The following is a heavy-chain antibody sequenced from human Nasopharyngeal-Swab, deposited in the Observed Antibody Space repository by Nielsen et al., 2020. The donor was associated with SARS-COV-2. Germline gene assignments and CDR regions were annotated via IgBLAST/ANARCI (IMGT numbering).Heavy chain of an antibody. CDR1: GFTFSSYW. CDR2: INSDGSST. Sequence: GESLKISCAASGFTFSSYWMNWVRQAPGKGLVWVSRINSDGSSTSYADSVKGRFTISRDNAKNTLYLQMNSLRAEDTAVYYCARGSYSCGWYLDYWGQGTLVTVSS. CDR3: ARGSYSCGWYLDY. V-gene: IGHV3-74*01. J-gene: IGHJ4*02. D-gene: IGHD6-19*01.